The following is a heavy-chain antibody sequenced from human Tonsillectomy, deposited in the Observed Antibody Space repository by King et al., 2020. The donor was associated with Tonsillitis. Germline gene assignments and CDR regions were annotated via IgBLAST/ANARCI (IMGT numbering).Heavy chain of an antibody. D-gene: IGHD3-10*01. Sequence: VQLVESGGGLVLPGGSLRLSCAASRFTFSSYSMSWVRQAPGKGLEWVANIKQDGGDKNYVDSVKGRFTISRDNAKNLLFLQMNSLRAEDTAIYYCARNFGSGRYEYYFDYWGQGTLVTV. CDR2: IKQDGGDK. CDR1: RFTFSSYS. CDR3: ARNFGSGRYEYYFDY. J-gene: IGHJ4*02. V-gene: IGHV3-7*01.